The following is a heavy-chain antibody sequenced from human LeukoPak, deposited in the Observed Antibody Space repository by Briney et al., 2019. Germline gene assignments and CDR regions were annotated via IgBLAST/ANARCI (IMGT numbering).Heavy chain of an antibody. V-gene: IGHV3-74*01. CDR1: GFTFSSYW. CDR3: ANGERFGELFGVDY. J-gene: IGHJ4*02. Sequence: GGSLRLSCAASGFTFSSYWMHWVRQAPGKGLVWVSRINSDGSSTSYADSVKGRFTISRDNAKNTLYLQMNSLRAEDTAVYYCANGERFGELFGVDYWGQGTLVTVSS. CDR2: INSDGSST. D-gene: IGHD3-10*01.